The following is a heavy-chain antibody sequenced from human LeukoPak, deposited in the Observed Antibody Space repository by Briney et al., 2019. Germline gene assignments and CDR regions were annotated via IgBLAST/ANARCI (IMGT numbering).Heavy chain of an antibody. V-gene: IGHV3-21*01. Sequence: GGSLRLSCAASGFTFSSYSMNWVRQAPGKGLEWVSSISSSSSCIYYADSVKGRFTISRDNAKNSLYLQMNSLRAEDTAVYYCASESSSGYDILTGSWGQGTLVTVSS. CDR1: GFTFSSYS. CDR3: ASESSSGYDILTGS. J-gene: IGHJ5*02. CDR2: ISSSSSCI. D-gene: IGHD3-9*01.